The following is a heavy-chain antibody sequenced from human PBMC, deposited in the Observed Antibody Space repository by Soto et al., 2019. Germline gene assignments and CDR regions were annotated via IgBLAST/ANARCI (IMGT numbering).Heavy chain of an antibody. V-gene: IGHV3-48*03. D-gene: IGHD5-12*01. CDR3: ARGPYRNTYNWFDS. CDR1: GFIFSDYE. CDR2: ISGSGLTI. Sequence: PGGSLRLSCAASGFIFSDYEINWVHQAPGKGLEWVSYISGSGLTIYYADSVKGRFTISRDNAKNSLYLQMNSLGVEDTAVYYCARGPYRNTYNWFDSWGQGTLVTVSS. J-gene: IGHJ5*02.